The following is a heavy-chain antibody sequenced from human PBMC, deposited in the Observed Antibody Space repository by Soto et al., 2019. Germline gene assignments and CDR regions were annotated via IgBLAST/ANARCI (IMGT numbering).Heavy chain of an antibody. J-gene: IGHJ4*02. CDR2: IYYSGST. Sequence: PSETLSLTCTVSGGSISSGVYYWSWIRQHPGKGLEWIGYIYYSGSTYYNPSLKSRVTISVDTSKNQFSLKLSSVTAADTAVYYCARLAIAAAGKEAPGYWGQGTLVTVSS. V-gene: IGHV4-31*03. CDR3: ARLAIAAAGKEAPGY. D-gene: IGHD6-13*01. CDR1: GGSISSGVYY.